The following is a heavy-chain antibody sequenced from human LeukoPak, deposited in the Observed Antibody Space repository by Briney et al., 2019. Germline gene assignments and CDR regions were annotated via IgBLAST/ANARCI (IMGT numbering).Heavy chain of an antibody. J-gene: IGHJ3*01. V-gene: IGHV3-7*01. CDR1: GFSFSTFG. CDR2: MNGDGSQI. Sequence: GGSLRLSCAASGFSFSTFGFHWVRQAPAKGLEWVAHMNGDGSQIYYMDFVKGRFTISRDNAKNSLYLQMNGLRAEDTAVYYCVAWGNSGNSWGQGTMVIVSS. D-gene: IGHD1-26*01. CDR3: VAWGNSGNS.